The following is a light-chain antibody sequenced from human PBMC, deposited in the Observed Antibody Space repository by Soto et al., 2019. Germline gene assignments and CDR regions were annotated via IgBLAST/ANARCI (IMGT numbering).Light chain of an antibody. CDR1: SSDVGGYNY. CDR3: SSYAGANSVV. V-gene: IGLV2-8*01. Sequence: QSVLTQPPSASGSPGQSVTISCTGMSSDVGGYNYVSWYQQHPGKVPKLMIYEVSKRPSGVPDRFSGSKSGNTASLTVSGLQAEDEADYYCSSYAGANSVVFGGGTQLTVL. J-gene: IGLJ2*01. CDR2: EVS.